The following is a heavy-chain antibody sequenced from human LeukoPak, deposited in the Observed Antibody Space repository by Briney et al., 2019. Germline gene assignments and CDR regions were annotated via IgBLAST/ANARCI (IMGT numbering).Heavy chain of an antibody. Sequence: SGTLSLTCTVSGASISSSYWSWIRQPPGKRLEWIGYIYYNGNTNSNPSLKSRVTISADTSKNQFSLNLSSVTAADTAVYYCVRGNYDNRGYSNAFDIWGQGAMVTASS. V-gene: IGHV4-59*01. CDR2: IYYNGNT. D-gene: IGHD3-22*01. CDR1: GASISSSY. CDR3: VRGNYDNRGYSNAFDI. J-gene: IGHJ3*02.